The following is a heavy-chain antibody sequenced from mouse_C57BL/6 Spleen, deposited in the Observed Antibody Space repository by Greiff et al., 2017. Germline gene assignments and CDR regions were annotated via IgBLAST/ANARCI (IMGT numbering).Heavy chain of an antibody. CDR1: GFTFSDYG. V-gene: IGHV5-17*01. CDR3: ARDDYDGGAVYYYAKGY. J-gene: IGHJ4*01. D-gene: IGHD2-4*01. Sequence: EVKVEESGGGLVKPGGSLKLSCAASGFTFSDYGMHWVRQAPEKGLECVAYISSGSSTIYYAATVKGRFNIPRDTAKNTLFLQMTGLMSENTAMYYCARDDYDGGAVYYYAKGYWGQGTSVTVSS. CDR2: ISSGSSTI.